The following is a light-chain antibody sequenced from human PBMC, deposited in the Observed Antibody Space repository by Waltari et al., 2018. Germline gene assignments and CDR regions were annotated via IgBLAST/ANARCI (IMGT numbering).Light chain of an antibody. CDR1: SNDVGAYNY. V-gene: IGLV2-14*03. CDR3: SSYATTSALL. J-gene: IGLJ1*01. Sequence: QSALTQPASVSGSPGQSITISCTGTSNDVGAYNYGAWYQQHPGKAPKIMIHSVTNRPAGVPNRFSGSKSGNTASLTISGLQAEDEADYYCSSYATTSALLFGTGTKVTVL. CDR2: SVT.